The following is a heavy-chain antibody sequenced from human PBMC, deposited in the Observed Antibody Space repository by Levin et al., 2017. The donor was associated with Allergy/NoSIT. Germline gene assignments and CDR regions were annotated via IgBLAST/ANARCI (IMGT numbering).Heavy chain of an antibody. Sequence: GASVKVSCKASGYTFTSYYMHWVRQAPGQGLEWMGIINPSGGSTSYAQKFQGRVTMTRDTSTSTVYMELSSLRSEDTAVYYCAREGGIAAAGHLHAFDSWGQGTMVTVSS. V-gene: IGHV1-46*01. CDR1: GYTFTSYY. CDR2: INPSGGST. J-gene: IGHJ3*02. CDR3: AREGGIAAAGHLHAFDS. D-gene: IGHD6-13*01.